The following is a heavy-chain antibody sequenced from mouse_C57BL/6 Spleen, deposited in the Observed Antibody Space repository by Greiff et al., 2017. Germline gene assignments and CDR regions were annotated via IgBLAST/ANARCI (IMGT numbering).Heavy chain of an antibody. Sequence: VHLVESGPGLVQPSQSLSITCTVSGFSLTSYGVHWVRQSPGKGLEWLGVIWSGGSTDYNAAFISRLSISKDNSKSQVFFKMNSLQADDTAIYYCARAYYSNFPWFAYWGQGTLVTVSA. CDR2: IWSGGST. J-gene: IGHJ3*01. V-gene: IGHV2-2*01. CDR3: ARAYYSNFPWFAY. D-gene: IGHD2-5*01. CDR1: GFSLTSYG.